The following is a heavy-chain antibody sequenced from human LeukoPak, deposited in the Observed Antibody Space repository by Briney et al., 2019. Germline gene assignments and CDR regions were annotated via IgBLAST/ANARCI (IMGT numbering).Heavy chain of an antibody. J-gene: IGHJ4*02. CDR1: GGSFSGYY. V-gene: IGHV4-34*01. CDR2: INHSGST. Sequence: PSETLSLTCAVCGGSFSGYYWSWIRQPPGKGLEWIGEINHSGSTNYNPSLKSRVTISVDTSKNQFSLKLSSVTAADTAVYYCARGPLDYWGQGTLVTVSS. CDR3: ARGPLDY.